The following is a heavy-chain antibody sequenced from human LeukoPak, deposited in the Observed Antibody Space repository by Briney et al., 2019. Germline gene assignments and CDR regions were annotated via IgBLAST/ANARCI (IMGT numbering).Heavy chain of an antibody. D-gene: IGHD1-20*01. J-gene: IGHJ4*02. CDR3: AGGGYNWNDSEKPSDY. CDR1: GYTFTSYA. CDR2: INTNTGNP. Sequence: GASVKVSCKASGYTFTSYAMNWVRQAPGQGLEWMGWINTNTGNPTYAQGFTGRFVFSLDTSVSTAYLQISSLKAEDTAVYYCAGGGYNWNDSEKPSDYWGQGTLVTVSS. V-gene: IGHV7-4-1*02.